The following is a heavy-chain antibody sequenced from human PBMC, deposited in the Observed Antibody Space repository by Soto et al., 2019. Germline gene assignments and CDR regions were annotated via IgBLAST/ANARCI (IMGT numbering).Heavy chain of an antibody. J-gene: IGHJ4*02. CDR1: GGTFSSYT. Sequence: SVKVSCKASGGTFSSYTISWVRQAPGQGLEWMGRIIPIFGTANYAQKFQGRVTITADESTSTAYMELSSLRSEDTAVYYCARDPLSGFPVAGYPDYWGQGTLVTVSS. D-gene: IGHD6-19*01. CDR2: IIPIFGTA. V-gene: IGHV1-69*13. CDR3: ARDPLSGFPVAGYPDY.